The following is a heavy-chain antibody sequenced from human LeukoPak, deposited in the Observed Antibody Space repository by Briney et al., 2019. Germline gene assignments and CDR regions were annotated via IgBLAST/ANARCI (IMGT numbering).Heavy chain of an antibody. Sequence: GESLKISCKGSGYSFTTYWIGWVRQMPGKGLEWMGIINPGDSDIRYSPSFQGQVTMSVDKSISTAYLQWTSLKASDTAMYYCARRQGCSSTSCLPDYWGQGTLVTVSS. CDR3: ARRQGCSSTSCLPDY. CDR1: GYSFTTYW. V-gene: IGHV5-51*01. D-gene: IGHD2-2*01. CDR2: INPGDSDI. J-gene: IGHJ4*02.